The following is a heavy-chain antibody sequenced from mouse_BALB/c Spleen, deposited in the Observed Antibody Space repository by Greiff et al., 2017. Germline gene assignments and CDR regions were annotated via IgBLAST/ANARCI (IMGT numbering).Heavy chain of an antibody. CDR1: GYTFTSYW. V-gene: IGHV1-5*01. D-gene: IGHD1-1*01. Sequence: EVKLQESGTVLARPGASVKMSCKASGYTFTSYWMHWVKQRPGQGLEWIGAIYPGNSDTSYNQKFKGKAKLTAVTSTSTAYMELSSLTNEDSAVYYCTRYYYYGSSPWYFDVWGAGTTVTVSS. CDR3: TRYYYYGSSPWYFDV. J-gene: IGHJ1*01. CDR2: IYPGNSDT.